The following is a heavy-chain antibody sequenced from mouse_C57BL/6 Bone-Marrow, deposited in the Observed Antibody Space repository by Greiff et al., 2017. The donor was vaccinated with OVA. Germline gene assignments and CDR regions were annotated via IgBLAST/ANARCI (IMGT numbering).Heavy chain of an antibody. CDR2: IDPSDSYT. CDR3: ARSRDGKGAWFAY. J-gene: IGHJ3*01. D-gene: IGHD2-1*01. CDR1: GYTFTSYW. V-gene: IGHV1-50*01. Sequence: QVQLQQSGAELVKPGASVKLSCKASGYTFTSYWMQWVKQRPGQGLEWIGEIDPSDSYTNYNQKFKGKATLTVDTSSSTAYMQLSSLTSEDSAVYYCARSRDGKGAWFAYWGQGTLVTVSA.